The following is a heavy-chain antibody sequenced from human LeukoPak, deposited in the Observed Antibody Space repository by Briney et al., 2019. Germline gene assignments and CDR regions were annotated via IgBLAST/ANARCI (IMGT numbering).Heavy chain of an antibody. CDR2: IKQDGSEK. V-gene: IGHV3-7*01. J-gene: IGHJ6*03. CDR1: GFTFSSYW. CDR3: ARDVSGSYYCYYYMDV. D-gene: IGHD1-26*01. Sequence: GGSLRLSCAASGFTFSSYWMSWVRQAPGKGLEWVANIKQDGSEKYYVDSVKGRFTISRDNAKNSLYLQMNSLRAEDTAVYYCARDVSGSYYCYYYMDVWGKGTTVTVSS.